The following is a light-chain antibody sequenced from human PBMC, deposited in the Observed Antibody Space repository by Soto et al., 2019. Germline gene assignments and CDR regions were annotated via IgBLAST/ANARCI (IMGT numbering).Light chain of an antibody. J-gene: IGLJ3*02. CDR1: SSNIGSNN. CDR2: SNN. Sequence: QAVVTQPPSASGTPGQRVTISCSGSSSNIGSNNINWYQQLPGTAPKLLIYSNNQRPSGVPDRFSGSKSGTSASLAISGLQSEDEADYYCAAWDDGLNGWVFGGGTQLTVL. CDR3: AAWDDGLNGWV. V-gene: IGLV1-44*01.